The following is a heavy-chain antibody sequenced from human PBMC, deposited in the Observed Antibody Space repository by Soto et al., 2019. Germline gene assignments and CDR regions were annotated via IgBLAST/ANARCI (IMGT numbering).Heavy chain of an antibody. Sequence: AVKVSCKASGGTFSSYAISWVRQAPGQGXEWMGGIIPIFGTANYAQKFQGRVTITADESTSTAYMELSSLRSEDTAVYYCARDGTIVGATRYIWEAFDIWGQGTMVTVSS. V-gene: IGHV1-69*13. CDR1: GGTFSSYA. J-gene: IGHJ3*02. CDR3: ARDGTIVGATRYIWEAFDI. D-gene: IGHD1-26*01. CDR2: IIPIFGTA.